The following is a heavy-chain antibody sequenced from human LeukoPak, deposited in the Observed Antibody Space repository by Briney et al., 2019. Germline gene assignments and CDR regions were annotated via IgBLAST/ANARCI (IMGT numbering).Heavy chain of an antibody. J-gene: IGHJ5*02. CDR2: MYFTGTT. D-gene: IGHD1-26*01. CDR3: ARDLLLRSSFDP. CDR1: GGSISSYY. Sequence: SETLSLTCTVSGGSISSYYWSWIRQPPGKGLEWIGTMYFTGTTYHNPSLKNRVTLSIDKSTNQFSLKLTSVTAADTAIYFCARDLLLRSSFDPWGQGTLVTVSS. V-gene: IGHV4-59*12.